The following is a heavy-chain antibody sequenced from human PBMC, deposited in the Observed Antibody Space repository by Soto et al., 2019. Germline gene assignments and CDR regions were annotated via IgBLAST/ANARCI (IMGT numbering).Heavy chain of an antibody. CDR3: ARPYGDPVYYFDY. D-gene: IGHD4-17*01. Sequence: SETLSLTCTVSGGSISSSSYYWGWIRQPPGKGLEWIGSIYYSGSTYYNPSLKSRVTISVDTSKNQFSLKLSSVTAADTAVYYCARPYGDPVYYFDYWGQGTLVTVSS. CDR1: GGSISSSSYY. J-gene: IGHJ4*02. CDR2: IYYSGST. V-gene: IGHV4-39*01.